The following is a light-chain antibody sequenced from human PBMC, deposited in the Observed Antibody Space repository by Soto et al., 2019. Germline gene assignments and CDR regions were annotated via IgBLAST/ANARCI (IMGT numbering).Light chain of an antibody. CDR2: KAS. Sequence: DIQMTQSPSTLSGSVGDRVTITCRASQTISSWLAWYQQKPGKAPKLLIYKASTLKSGVPSRFSGSGSGTDFTLPISSLQPGDFATYSSQGYNRYSEACGGGT. J-gene: IGKJ4*02. V-gene: IGKV1-5*03. CDR1: QTISSW. CDR3: QGYNRYSEA.